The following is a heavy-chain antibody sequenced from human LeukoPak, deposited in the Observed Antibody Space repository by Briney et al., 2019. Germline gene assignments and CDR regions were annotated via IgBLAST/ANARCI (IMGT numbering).Heavy chain of an antibody. J-gene: IGHJ4*02. CDR2: IYYSGSI. CDR1: GYSISSSNY. CDR3: ARVIGYSGYNAFDY. D-gene: IGHD5-12*01. V-gene: IGHV4-28*05. Sequence: SDTLSLTCAVSGYSISSSNYWAWIRQPPGKGLEWIGHIYYSGSIYYNPSLKSRVTISVDTSKNQFSLKLSSVTAADTAVYYCARVIGYSGYNAFDYWGQGTLVTVSS.